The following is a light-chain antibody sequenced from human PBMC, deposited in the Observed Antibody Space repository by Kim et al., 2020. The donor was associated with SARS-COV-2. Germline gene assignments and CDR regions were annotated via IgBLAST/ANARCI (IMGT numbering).Light chain of an antibody. V-gene: IGLV2-14*01. CDR3: SSYTSSSTLV. CDR1: SSDVGGYNY. Sequence: QSALTQPASVSESPGQSITISCTGTSSDVGGYNYVSWYQQHPGKAPKLMIYEVSNRPPGVSNRFSGSKSGNTASLTISGLQAEDEADYYCSSYTSSSTLVFGGGTQLTVL. CDR2: EVS. J-gene: IGLJ2*01.